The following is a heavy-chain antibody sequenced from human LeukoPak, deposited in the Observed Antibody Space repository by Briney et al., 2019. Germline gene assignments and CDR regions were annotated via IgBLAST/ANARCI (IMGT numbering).Heavy chain of an antibody. V-gene: IGHV4-34*01. CDR1: GGSFSGYY. CDR3: ARFPPIAVAVNDAFDI. D-gene: IGHD6-19*01. CDR2: INHSGST. J-gene: IGHJ3*02. Sequence: PSETLSLTCAVYGGSFSGYYWSWIRQPPGKGLEWIGEINHSGSTSYNPSLKSRVTISVDTSKNQFSLKLSSVTAADTAVYYCARFPPIAVAVNDAFDIWGQGTMVTVSS.